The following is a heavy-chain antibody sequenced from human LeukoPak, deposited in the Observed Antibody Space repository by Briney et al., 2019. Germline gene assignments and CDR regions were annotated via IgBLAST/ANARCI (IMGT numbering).Heavy chain of an antibody. V-gene: IGHV3-23*01. CDR2: ISGSGGST. J-gene: IGHJ4*02. D-gene: IGHD3-10*01. CDR3: AKDPGITMVRGDPKADY. Sequence: GGSLRLSCAASGFTFSSYAMSWVRQAPGKGLEWVSAISGSGGSTYYADSVKGRFTISRDNSKNTLYLQMNSLRAEDTAVYYCAKDPGITMVRGDPKADYWGQGTLVTVSS. CDR1: GFTFSSYA.